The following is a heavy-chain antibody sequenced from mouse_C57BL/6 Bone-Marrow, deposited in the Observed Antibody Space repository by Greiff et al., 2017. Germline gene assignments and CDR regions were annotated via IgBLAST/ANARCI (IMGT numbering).Heavy chain of an antibody. D-gene: IGHD2-4*01. Sequence: VQLQQSGAELVRPGTSVKVSCKASGYAFTNYLIEWVKQRPGQGLEWIGVINPGSGGTNYNEKFKGKATLTADKSSSTAYMQLSSLTSEDSAVYFGARGDFDYDEAWFAYWGQGTLVTVSA. CDR1: GYAFTNYL. J-gene: IGHJ3*01. V-gene: IGHV1-54*01. CDR2: INPGSGGT. CDR3: ARGDFDYDEAWFAY.